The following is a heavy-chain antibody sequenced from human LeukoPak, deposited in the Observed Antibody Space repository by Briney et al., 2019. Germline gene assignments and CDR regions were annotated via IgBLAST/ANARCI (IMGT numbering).Heavy chain of an antibody. D-gene: IGHD3-22*01. J-gene: IGHJ4*02. CDR1: GGSISSYY. Sequence: SETLPLTCTVSGGSISSYYWSWIRQPAGKGLEWIGRIYTSGSTNYNPSLKSRVTMSVDTSKNQFSLKLSSVTAADTAVYYCARLNTYYYDSSGYYPYFDYWGQGTLVTVSS. CDR2: IYTSGST. V-gene: IGHV4-4*07. CDR3: ARLNTYYYDSSGYYPYFDY.